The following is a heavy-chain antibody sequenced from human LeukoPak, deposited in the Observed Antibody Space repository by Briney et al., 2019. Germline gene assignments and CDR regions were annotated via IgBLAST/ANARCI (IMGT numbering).Heavy chain of an antibody. CDR3: ATDEIAVAGTLGFDY. CDR2: IIPIFGTA. D-gene: IGHD6-19*01. Sequence: SVKLSCKASGGTFSSYAISWVRQAPGQGLEWMGGIIPIFGTANYAQKFQGRVTITTDESTSTAYMELSSLRSEDTAVYYCATDEIAVAGTLGFDYWGQGTLVTVSS. V-gene: IGHV1-69*05. CDR1: GGTFSSYA. J-gene: IGHJ4*02.